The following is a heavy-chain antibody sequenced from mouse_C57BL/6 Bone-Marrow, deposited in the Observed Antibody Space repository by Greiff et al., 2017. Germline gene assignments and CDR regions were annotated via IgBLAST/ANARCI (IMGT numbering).Heavy chain of an antibody. J-gene: IGHJ4*01. CDR3: ARSYYYAMDY. CDR2: ISSGSSTI. V-gene: IGHV5-17*01. Sequence: EVQLMESGGGLVKPGGSLKLSCAASGFTFSDYGMHWVRQAPEKGLEWVAYISSGSSTIYYADTVKGRFTISRDNAKNTLFLQMTSLRSEDTAMYYCARSYYYAMDYWGQGTSVTVSS. CDR1: GFTFSDYG.